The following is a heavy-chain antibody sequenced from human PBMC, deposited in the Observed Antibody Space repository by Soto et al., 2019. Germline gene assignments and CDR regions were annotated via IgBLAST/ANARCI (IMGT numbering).Heavy chain of an antibody. D-gene: IGHD5-12*01. CDR1: GFTFSSHG. CDR2: LSRGGGST. V-gene: IGHV3-23*01. CDR3: ARDGQYRTDGFDI. Sequence: EAQLLESGGGSVQPGGSLRLSCAASGFTFSSHGMSWIRQAPGKGLEWISGLSRGGGSTYYVDSVKGCFTISRDNAKNTLDLIMKSLRVEDTALYYCARDGQYRTDGFDIWGQGTMVTVSS. J-gene: IGHJ3*02.